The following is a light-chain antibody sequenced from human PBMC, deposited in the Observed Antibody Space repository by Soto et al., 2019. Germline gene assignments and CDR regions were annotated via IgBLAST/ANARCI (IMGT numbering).Light chain of an antibody. Sequence: QSVLTQPPSVSAAPGQRVTISCTGSSSNIGAGYEAHWYQQVPGTAPKLLIYENNNRPSGVPDRFSGSKSGTSASLAITGLQAEDEAQYYCQSYVSSLSAYVFGTGTKLPVL. CDR1: SSNIGAGYE. CDR2: ENN. J-gene: IGLJ1*01. CDR3: QSYVSSLSAYV. V-gene: IGLV1-40*01.